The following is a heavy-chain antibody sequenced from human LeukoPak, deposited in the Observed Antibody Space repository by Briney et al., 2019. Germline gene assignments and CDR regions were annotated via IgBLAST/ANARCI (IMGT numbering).Heavy chain of an antibody. V-gene: IGHV4-39*07. CDR3: ARSPTVTTRFFDY. D-gene: IGHD4-17*01. CDR2: IYYSGST. CDR1: GGSISSSSYY. J-gene: IGHJ4*02. Sequence: SETLSLTCTVSGGSISSSSYYWGWIRQPPGKGLEWIGSIYYSGSTYYNPSLKSRVTMSVDTSKNQFSLKLSSVTAADTAVYYCARSPTVTTRFFDYWGQGTLVTVSS.